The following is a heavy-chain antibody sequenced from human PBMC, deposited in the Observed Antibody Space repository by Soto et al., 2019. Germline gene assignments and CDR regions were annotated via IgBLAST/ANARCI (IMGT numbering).Heavy chain of an antibody. CDR1: GFTFGNNW. J-gene: IGHJ4*02. V-gene: IGHV3-7*03. Sequence: EVQLVESGGGLVQPGGSLRLSCAASGFTFGNNWMSWVRQAPGKGLEWVANIKRDGSEKYYVDSVKGRFAISRENAKNTLYLQMNSLRADDTAVYYCASRECESSGYADYCGQGTLVTVSS. D-gene: IGHD5-12*01. CDR3: ASRECESSGYADY. CDR2: IKRDGSEK.